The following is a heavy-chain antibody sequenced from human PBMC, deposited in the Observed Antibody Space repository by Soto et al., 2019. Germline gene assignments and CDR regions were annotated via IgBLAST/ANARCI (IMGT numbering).Heavy chain of an antibody. Sequence: SETLSLTCTVSGGSISSSSYYWGWIRQPPGKGLEWIGSIYYSGSTYYNPSLKSRVTISVDTSKNQFSRKLSSVTAADTAVYYCARVPPSSSSSWYPLFVDYWGQGTLVTVSS. CDR3: ARVPPSSSSSWYPLFVDY. D-gene: IGHD6-13*01. V-gene: IGHV4-39*01. J-gene: IGHJ4*02. CDR1: GGSISSSSYY. CDR2: IYYSGST.